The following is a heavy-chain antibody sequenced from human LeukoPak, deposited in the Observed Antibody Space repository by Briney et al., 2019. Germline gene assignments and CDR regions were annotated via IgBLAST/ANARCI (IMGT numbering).Heavy chain of an antibody. CDR3: AKAAYCTSTSCHFSGYAQRPLDS. CDR2: ISNDGSTK. Sequence: PGRSLRLSCAASGFTFNIYGMHWVRQAPGKGLEWVAGISNDGSTKDYADSVKGRFTISRDSSKKSMFLQMNSLRAEDTAVYYCAKAAYCTSTSCHFSGYAQRPLDSWGQGTLVTVPS. V-gene: IGHV3-30*18. CDR1: GFTFNIYG. J-gene: IGHJ4*02. D-gene: IGHD2-2*01.